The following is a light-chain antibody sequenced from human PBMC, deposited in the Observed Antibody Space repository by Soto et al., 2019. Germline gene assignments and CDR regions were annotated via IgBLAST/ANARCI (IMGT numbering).Light chain of an antibody. Sequence: EIVLTQSPATLSLSPGERATLSCRASQSVSSSLAWYQQKPGQAPRLLIYDASNRATGIPARFSGSGSGTDFTLTISSLEPEHFAVYYCQQRSATFGQGTKVEIK. CDR1: QSVSSS. V-gene: IGKV3-11*01. J-gene: IGKJ1*01. CDR2: DAS. CDR3: QQRSAT.